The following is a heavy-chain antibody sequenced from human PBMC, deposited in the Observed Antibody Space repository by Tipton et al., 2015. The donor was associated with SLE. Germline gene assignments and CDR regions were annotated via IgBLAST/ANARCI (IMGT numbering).Heavy chain of an antibody. CDR2: ISYDGSNK. CDR1: GFTFSSYA. J-gene: IGHJ4*02. Sequence: SLRLSCAASGFTFSSYAMHWVRQAPGKGLEWVAVISYDGSNKYYADSVKGRFTISRDNSKNTLYLQMNSLRAEDTAAYYCASEGDIGGSYLDYWGQGTLVTVSS. D-gene: IGHD1-26*01. CDR3: ASEGDIGGSYLDY. V-gene: IGHV3-30*14.